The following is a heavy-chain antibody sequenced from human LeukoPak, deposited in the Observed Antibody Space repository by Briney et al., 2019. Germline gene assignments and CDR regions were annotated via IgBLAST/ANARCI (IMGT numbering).Heavy chain of an antibody. CDR3: TTIKRGNIFGYFDF. Sequence: SGTLSLTCTVSGGSMTTHHWNWIRQTPGKGLEWIGYVFDSGRTKENPSLKSRVTLSADTSKNQLSLRLSSVTAADTAVYYCTTIKRGNIFGYFDFWGQGILVTVSS. D-gene: IGHD5-18*01. V-gene: IGHV4-59*11. CDR2: VFDSGRT. J-gene: IGHJ4*02. CDR1: GGSMTTHH.